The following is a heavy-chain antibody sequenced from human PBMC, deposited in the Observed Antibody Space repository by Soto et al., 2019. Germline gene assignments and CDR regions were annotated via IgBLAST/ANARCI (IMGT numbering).Heavy chain of an antibody. V-gene: IGHV1-2*02. CDR2: INPNSGGT. D-gene: IGHD6-6*01. CDR3: ARAVLYSSSSGPVDY. Sequence: QVQLVQSGAEVKKPGASVKVSCKASGYTFTGYYMHWVRQAPGKGLEWMGWINPNSGGTNYAQKFQGRVTMTRDTSISTAYMELSRLRSDDTAVYYCARAVLYSSSSGPVDYWGQGTLVTVSS. CDR1: GYTFTGYY. J-gene: IGHJ4*02.